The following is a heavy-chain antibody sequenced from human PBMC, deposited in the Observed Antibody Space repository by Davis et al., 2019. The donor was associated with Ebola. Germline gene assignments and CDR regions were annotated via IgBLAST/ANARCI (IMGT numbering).Heavy chain of an antibody. CDR3: AREDRVAGRSYYYYGMDV. J-gene: IGHJ6*02. CDR2: INAGNGNT. D-gene: IGHD6-6*01. CDR1: GYTFTSYA. V-gene: IGHV1-3*01. Sequence: ASVKVSCKASGYTFTSYAMHWVRQAPGQRLEWMGWINAGNGNTKYSQKFQGRVTITRDTSASTVNMELSSLSSEDTAVYYCAREDRVAGRSYYYYGMDVWGQGTTVTVSS.